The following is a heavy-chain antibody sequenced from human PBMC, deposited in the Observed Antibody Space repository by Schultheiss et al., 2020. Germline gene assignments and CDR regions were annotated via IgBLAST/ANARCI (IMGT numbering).Heavy chain of an antibody. CDR2: IRYDGSNK. V-gene: IGHV3-30*02. CDR3: AEMKYGDTWGMDV. J-gene: IGHJ6*02. Sequence: GSLRLSCAASGFAFSSYAMHCVRQAPGKGQEWVAFIRYDGSNKYYADSVKGRFTISRDNSKNTLYLQMNSLRAEDTAVYYCAEMKYGDTWGMDVWGQGTTVTVSS. CDR1: GFAFSSYA. D-gene: IGHD4-17*01.